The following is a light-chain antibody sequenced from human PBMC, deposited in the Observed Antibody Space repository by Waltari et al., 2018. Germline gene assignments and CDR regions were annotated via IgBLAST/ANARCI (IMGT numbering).Light chain of an antibody. Sequence: EIALTQSPGTLSLSVGERATVSCRASGRVSRALAWYQQKPGQAPRLLIYGASTRATGIPDRFSGSGSGTDFSLTISRLEPDDFAVYYCQHYLRLPVTFGQGTTVEI. V-gene: IGKV3-20*01. CDR3: QHYLRLPVT. CDR1: GRVSRA. J-gene: IGKJ1*01. CDR2: GAS.